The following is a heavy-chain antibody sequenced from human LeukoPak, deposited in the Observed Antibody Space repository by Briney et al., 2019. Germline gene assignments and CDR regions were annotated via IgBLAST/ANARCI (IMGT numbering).Heavy chain of an antibody. Sequence: SVKVSCKASVGTFSTCAINWVRQAPGQGLEWMGGIIPIFNSTTYAQKFQGKITITADESTSTAYMELISLTSEDTAVYYCAREPHYSTSWLNWFDPWGQGSLVTVSS. J-gene: IGHJ5*02. D-gene: IGHD6-13*01. V-gene: IGHV1-69*13. CDR2: IIPIFNST. CDR3: AREPHYSTSWLNWFDP. CDR1: VGTFSTCA.